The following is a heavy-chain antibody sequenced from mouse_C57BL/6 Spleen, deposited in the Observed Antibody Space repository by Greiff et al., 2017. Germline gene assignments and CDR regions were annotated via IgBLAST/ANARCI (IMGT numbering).Heavy chain of an antibody. D-gene: IGHD1-1*01. CDR1: GYAFSSYW. V-gene: IGHV1-80*01. Sequence: VQLQQSGAELVKPGASVKISCKASGYAFSSYWMNWVKQRPGKGLEWIGQIYPGDGDTNYNGKFKGKATLTADKSSSTAYMQLSSLTSEDSAVYFCARDYGSRNYFDYWGQGTTLTVSS. J-gene: IGHJ2*01. CDR3: ARDYGSRNYFDY. CDR2: IYPGDGDT.